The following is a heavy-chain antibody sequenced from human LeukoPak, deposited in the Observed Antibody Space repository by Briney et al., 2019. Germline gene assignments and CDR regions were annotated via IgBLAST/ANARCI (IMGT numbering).Heavy chain of an antibody. Sequence: PSETLSLTCAVYGGSFSGYYWSWIRQPPGKGLEWIGEINHSGSTSYNPSLKSRVTISVDTSKNQFSLKLSSVTAADTAVYYCARGRVSHYWGQGTLVTVSS. J-gene: IGHJ4*02. V-gene: IGHV4-34*01. CDR2: INHSGST. CDR1: GGSFSGYY. CDR3: ARGRVSHY. D-gene: IGHD6-13*01.